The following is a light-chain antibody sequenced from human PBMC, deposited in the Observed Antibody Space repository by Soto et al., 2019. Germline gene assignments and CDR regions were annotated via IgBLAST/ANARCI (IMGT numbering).Light chain of an antibody. V-gene: IGKV1-8*01. CDR2: AAS. J-gene: IGKJ1*01. Sequence: AIRLSQSQSSFSASTGDRVTITCRASQGISSYLAWYQQKPGKAPKLVIYAASTLQSGVPSRFSGSGSGTDFTLTISCLQSEDFATYYCQQYYSYPWTFGQGTKVDIK. CDR1: QGISSY. CDR3: QQYYSYPWT.